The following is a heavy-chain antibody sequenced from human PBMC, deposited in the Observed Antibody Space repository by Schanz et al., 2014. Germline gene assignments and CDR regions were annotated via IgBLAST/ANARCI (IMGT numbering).Heavy chain of an antibody. Sequence: QVQLQESGPGLVKPSGTLSLTCTVSGDSISNSHWWNWVRQPPGKGLEWIGVIYHGGTTIYNPSLEIRLPISIDKSKNHFSVRLTSVTAADTAVYYCARHSGYYYYYGMDVWGQGTTVTVSS. J-gene: IGHJ6*02. V-gene: IGHV4-4*02. CDR2: IYHGGTT. CDR1: GDSISNSHW. CDR3: ARHSGYYYYYGMDV.